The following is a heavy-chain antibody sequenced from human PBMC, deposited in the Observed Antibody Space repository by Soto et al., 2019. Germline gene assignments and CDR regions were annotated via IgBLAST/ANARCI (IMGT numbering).Heavy chain of an antibody. V-gene: IGHV3-23*01. CDR2: ISANGQGI. Sequence: GGSLRLSCAASGFTFSTCALSWVRQAPGKGLEWVSAISANGQGIYYADSVRGRFTISRDNSKNTIFLHMDSLRAEDTAVYYCAKDRNYPRDQFHYWGQGTLVTVSS. D-gene: IGHD1-7*01. J-gene: IGHJ4*02. CDR3: AKDRNYPRDQFHY. CDR1: GFTFSTCA.